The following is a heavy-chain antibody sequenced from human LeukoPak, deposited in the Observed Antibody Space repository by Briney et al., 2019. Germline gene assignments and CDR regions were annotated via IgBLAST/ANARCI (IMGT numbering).Heavy chain of an antibody. CDR2: ISYDGSNK. CDR1: GFTFSSYG. CDR3: AKDTGLPHYFDY. Sequence: GGSLRLSCAASGFTFSSYGMHWVRQAPGKGLEWVAVISYDGSNKYYADSVKGRFTISRDNSKNTLYLQMNSLRAEDTAVYYCAKDTGLPHYFDYWGQGTQVTVSS. D-gene: IGHD3-10*01. J-gene: IGHJ4*02. V-gene: IGHV3-30*18.